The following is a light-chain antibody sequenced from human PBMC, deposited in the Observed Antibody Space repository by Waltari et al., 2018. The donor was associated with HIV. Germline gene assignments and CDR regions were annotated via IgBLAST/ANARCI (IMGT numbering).Light chain of an antibody. Sequence: QSVLTQPPSASGTAGQRVTISCSGGRFNIGSNSVTWYQQLPGAAPRLLIYNNNQRPSGVPDRFSGSKSGTSASLAISGLQSDDEADYYCAAWDDNLNGLFGGGTKLTVL. CDR2: NNN. CDR1: RFNIGSNS. V-gene: IGLV1-44*01. J-gene: IGLJ2*01. CDR3: AAWDDNLNGL.